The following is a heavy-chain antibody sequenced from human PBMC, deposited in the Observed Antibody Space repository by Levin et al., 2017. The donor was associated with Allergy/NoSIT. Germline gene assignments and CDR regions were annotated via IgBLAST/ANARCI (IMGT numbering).Heavy chain of an antibody. CDR3: AREDGSTFDF. J-gene: IGHJ4*02. CDR1: GGSISGGGYH. V-gene: IGHV4-31*03. Sequence: SQTLSLTCTVSGGSISGGGYHCTWIRQHPEKGLEWIGYIYYSGSTFYNPSLKSRLMISVDTSKNQFSLNVSSVSAADTAVYYCAREDGSTFDFWGQGALVTVAS. D-gene: IGHD2-2*03. CDR2: IYYSGST.